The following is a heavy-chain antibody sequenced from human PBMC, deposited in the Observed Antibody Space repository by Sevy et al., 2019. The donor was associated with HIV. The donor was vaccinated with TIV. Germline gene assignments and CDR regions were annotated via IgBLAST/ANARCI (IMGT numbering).Heavy chain of an antibody. CDR2: IKQDGNDK. CDR1: GFTFSSYW. V-gene: IGHV3-7*01. J-gene: IGHJ6*03. D-gene: IGHD7-27*01. CDR3: ARDLGSFYYYYMDV. Sequence: GGSLRLSCAVSGFTFSSYWMSWVRQAPVKGLEWVANIKQDGNDKYYVDSVKGRFTISRDNAKNSLYLQMSSLRAEDTAVYYCARDLGSFYYYYMDVWGKGTTVTVSS.